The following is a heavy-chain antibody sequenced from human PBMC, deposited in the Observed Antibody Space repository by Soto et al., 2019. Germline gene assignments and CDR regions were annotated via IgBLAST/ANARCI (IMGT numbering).Heavy chain of an antibody. D-gene: IGHD4-17*01. J-gene: IGHJ4*02. Sequence: GGSLRLSCAASGFTFSSYGMHWVRQAPGKGLEWVAVISYDGSNKYYADSVKGRFTISRDNSKNTLYLQMNSLRAEDTAVYYCAKSELLHGDSMVGYWGQGTLVTVSS. CDR2: ISYDGSNK. CDR3: AKSELLHGDSMVGY. V-gene: IGHV3-30*18. CDR1: GFTFSSYG.